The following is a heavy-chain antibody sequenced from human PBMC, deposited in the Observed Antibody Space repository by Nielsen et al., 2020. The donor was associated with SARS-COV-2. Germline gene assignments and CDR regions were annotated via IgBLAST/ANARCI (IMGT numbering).Heavy chain of an antibody. J-gene: IGHJ4*02. CDR2: ISSSSSTI. D-gene: IGHD3-3*01. CDR3: ARTTDYDFWSGYSASFDY. Sequence: WIRQPPGKGLEWVSYISSSSSTIYYADSVKGRFTISRDNAKNSLYLQMSSLRDEDTAVYYCARTTDYDFWSGYSASFDYWGQGTLVTVSS. V-gene: IGHV3-48*02.